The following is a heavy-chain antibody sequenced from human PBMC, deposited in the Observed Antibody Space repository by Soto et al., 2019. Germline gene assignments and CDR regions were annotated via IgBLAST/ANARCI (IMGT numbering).Heavy chain of an antibody. Sequence: PGGLHRHPYIVFGGTSRNYARRLVRQAQGKGLEWVSEINGSGGSTYYADSVEGRFTISRDNSKSTLYLQMNSLRAEDTAVYYCAKHLWFGKTYGFFNYCGQGT. CDR1: GGTSRNYA. J-gene: IGHJ4*02. V-gene: IGHV3-23*01. D-gene: IGHD3-10*01. CDR3: AKHLWFGKTYGFFNY. CDR2: INGSGGST.